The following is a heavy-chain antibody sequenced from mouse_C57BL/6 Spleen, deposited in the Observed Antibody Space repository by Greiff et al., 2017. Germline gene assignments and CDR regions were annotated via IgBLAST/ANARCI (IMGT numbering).Heavy chain of an antibody. V-gene: IGHV1-42*01. D-gene: IGHD2-5*01. CDR1: GYSFTGYY. CDR2: INPSTGGT. J-gene: IGHJ4*01. CDR3: ARVSNWAMDY. Sequence: EVQLQQSGPELVKPGASVQISCKASGYSFTGYYMNWVKQSPEKSLEWIGEINPSTGGTTYNQKFKAKATLTVDQSSSTAYMQLKSLTSEDSAVYYCARVSNWAMDYWGQGTSVTVSS.